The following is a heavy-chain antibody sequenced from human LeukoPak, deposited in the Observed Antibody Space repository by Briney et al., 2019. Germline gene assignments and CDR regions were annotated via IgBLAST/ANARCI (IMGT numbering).Heavy chain of an antibody. V-gene: IGHV1-69*13. CDR3: ARGGHYYDSTIMDRFDP. J-gene: IGHJ5*02. CDR1: GGTFSSYA. D-gene: IGHD3-22*01. CDR2: IIPIFGTA. Sequence: GASVKVSCKASGGTFSSYAISWVRQAPGQGLEWMGGIIPIFGTANYAQKFQGRVTITADESTSTAYMELSSLRSEDTAVYYCARGGHYYDSTIMDRFDPWGQGTLVTVSS.